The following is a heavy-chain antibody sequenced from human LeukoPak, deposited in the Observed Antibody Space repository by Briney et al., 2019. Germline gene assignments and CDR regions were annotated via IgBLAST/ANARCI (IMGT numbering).Heavy chain of an antibody. CDR1: DGSFSGYY. J-gene: IGHJ3*02. V-gene: IGHV4-34*01. CDR2: INHSGST. Sequence: PSETLSLTCAVYDGSFSGYYWSWIRQPPGKGLEWIGEINHSGSTNYNPSLKSRVTVSVDTSKNQFSLNLSSVTAADTAVYNCARLVHWNDGSSGWFGAFDIWGQGTMVTVSS. D-gene: IGHD6-19*01. CDR3: ARLVHWNDGSSGWFGAFDI.